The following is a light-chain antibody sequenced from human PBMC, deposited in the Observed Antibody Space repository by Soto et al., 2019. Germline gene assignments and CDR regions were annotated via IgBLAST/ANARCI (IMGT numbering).Light chain of an antibody. CDR1: SGSIASNY. CDR2: EDN. J-gene: IGLJ3*02. Sequence: NFMLTQPHSVSESPGKTVTVSCTRSSGSIASNYVQWYQQRPGSAPTTVIYEDNQRPSGVPDRFSGSIDSSSNSASLTISGLKTEDEADYYCQSSHSSYQVFGGGTKVTVL. V-gene: IGLV6-57*04. CDR3: QSSHSSYQV.